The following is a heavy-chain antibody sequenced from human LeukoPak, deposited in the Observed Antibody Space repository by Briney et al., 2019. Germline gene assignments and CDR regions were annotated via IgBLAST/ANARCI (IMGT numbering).Heavy chain of an antibody. CDR3: ARDQRDYDLWSGSNSNYYYYGMDV. CDR1: GFTFSSYG. J-gene: IGHJ6*02. Sequence: PGGSLRLSCAASGFTFSSYGVHGVRQAPGKGREWGAVIWYDGSNKYYADSVKGRFTISRDNSQNTLYLQMNSLRAEDTAVYYCARDQRDYDLWSGSNSNYYYYGMDVWGQGTTVTVSS. D-gene: IGHD3-3*01. CDR2: IWYDGSNK. V-gene: IGHV3-33*01.